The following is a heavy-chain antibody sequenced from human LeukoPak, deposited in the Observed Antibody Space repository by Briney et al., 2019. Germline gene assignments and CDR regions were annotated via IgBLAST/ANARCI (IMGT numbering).Heavy chain of an antibody. Sequence: ASVTVSCTASGYTFTSYGISWVRQAPGQGLEWMGWISAYNGNTNYAQKLQGRVTMTTDTSTSTAYMELRSLRSDDTAVYYCARVVGRDFWGGGDFDYWGQGTLVTVSS. D-gene: IGHD3-3*01. J-gene: IGHJ4*02. CDR1: GYTFTSYG. CDR2: ISAYNGNT. CDR3: ARVVGRDFWGGGDFDY. V-gene: IGHV1-18*01.